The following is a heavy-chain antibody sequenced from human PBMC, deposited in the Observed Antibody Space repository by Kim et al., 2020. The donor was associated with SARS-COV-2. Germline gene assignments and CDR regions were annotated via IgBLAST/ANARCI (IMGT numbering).Heavy chain of an antibody. CDR3: ARGSPFYGSGEQLDDY. V-gene: IGHV1-2*02. Sequence: ASVKVSCKASGYTFTGYYMHWVRQAPGQGLEWMGWINPNSGGTNYAQKFQGRVTMTRDTSISTAYMELSRLRSDDTAVYYCARGSPFYGSGEQLDDYWGQGNLVTVSS. CDR2: INPNSGGT. J-gene: IGHJ4*02. D-gene: IGHD3-10*01. CDR1: GYTFTGYY.